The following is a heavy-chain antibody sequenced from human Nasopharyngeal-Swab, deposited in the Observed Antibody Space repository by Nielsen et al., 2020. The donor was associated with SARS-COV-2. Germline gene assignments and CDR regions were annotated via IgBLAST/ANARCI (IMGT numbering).Heavy chain of an antibody. J-gene: IGHJ6*02. V-gene: IGHV4-31*02. D-gene: IGHD6-13*01. Sequence: WIRQPTGKGLEWIGYIYYTESTYCNPSLKSRVTISVDTSKNQFSLKLTSVTAADTAVYYCARYPSSSWSSYGMDVWGQGTTVTVSS. CDR2: IYYTEST. CDR3: ARYPSSSWSSYGMDV.